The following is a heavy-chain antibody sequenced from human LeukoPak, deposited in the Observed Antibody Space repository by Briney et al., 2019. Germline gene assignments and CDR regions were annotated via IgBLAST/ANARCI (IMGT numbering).Heavy chain of an antibody. V-gene: IGHV1-8*01. CDR3: ASHSSSWYKSFDY. CDR2: MNPNSGNT. J-gene: IGHJ4*02. CDR1: GYTFTSYD. D-gene: IGHD6-13*01. Sequence: ASVKVSCKASGYTFTSYDINWVLQATAQGLEWMGWMNPNSGNTGYAQKFQGRVTMTRNTSISTAYMELSSLRSEDTAVYYCASHSSSWYKSFDYWGQGTLVTVSS.